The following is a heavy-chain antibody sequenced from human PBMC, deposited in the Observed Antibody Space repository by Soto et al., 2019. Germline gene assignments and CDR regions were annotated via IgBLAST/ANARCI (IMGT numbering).Heavy chain of an antibody. CDR1: GFTVSSNY. CDR3: ARDVVRGQFDY. J-gene: IGHJ4*02. V-gene: IGHV3-66*01. CDR2: IYSGGST. Sequence: GGSLRLSCAASGFTVSSNYMSWVRQAPGKGLEWVSVIYSGGSTYYADSVKGRFTISRDNSKNTLYLQMNSLRAEDTAVYYCARDVVRGQFDYWGQGTLVTVSS. D-gene: IGHD3-10*01.